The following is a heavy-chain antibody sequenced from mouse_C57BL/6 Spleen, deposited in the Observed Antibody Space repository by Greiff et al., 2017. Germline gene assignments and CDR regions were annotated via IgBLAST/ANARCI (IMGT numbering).Heavy chain of an antibody. Sequence: EVQLVESGGGLVKPGGSLKLSCAASGFTFSSYAMSWVRQNPEKRLEWVATISAGGSYTYYPKNVKGRFTISRDNAKNTLYLQMSHLKSEDTAMYCCAREYDYDWYFDVWGTGTTVTVSS. CDR1: GFTFSSYA. J-gene: IGHJ1*03. V-gene: IGHV5-4*01. D-gene: IGHD2-4*01. CDR2: ISAGGSYT. CDR3: AREYDYDWYFDV.